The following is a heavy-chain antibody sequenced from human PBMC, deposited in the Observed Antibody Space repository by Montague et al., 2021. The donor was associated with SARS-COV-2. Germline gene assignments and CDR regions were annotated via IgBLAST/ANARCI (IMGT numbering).Heavy chain of an antibody. CDR1: GGSISSSSYY. CDR3: ARHGKTRIAMIVVVIGYFDY. D-gene: IGHD3-22*01. CDR2: IYYSGST. J-gene: IGHJ4*02. Sequence: SETLSLTCTVSGGSISSSSYYWGWIRQPPGKGLEWIGSIYYSGSTYYNPSLKSRVTISVDTSKNQFSLKLSSVTAAGTAAYYCARHGKTRIAMIVVVIGYFDYWGQGTLVTVSS. V-gene: IGHV4-39*01.